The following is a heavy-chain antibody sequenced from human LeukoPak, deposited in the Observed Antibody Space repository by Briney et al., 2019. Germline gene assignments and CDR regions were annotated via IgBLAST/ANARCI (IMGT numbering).Heavy chain of an antibody. CDR3: ARGYSSSWNYFDY. CDR1: GGSISNYC. V-gene: IGHV4-59*01. D-gene: IGHD6-13*01. CDR2: VFDSGGT. J-gene: IGHJ4*02. Sequence: SETLSLTCTVSGGSISNYCLSWIRQPPGKGLEWIGYVFDSGGTNYNPSLKSRVTISVDTSKKQFSLKLGSVTAADTAVYYCARGYSSSWNYFDYWGQGTLVTVSS.